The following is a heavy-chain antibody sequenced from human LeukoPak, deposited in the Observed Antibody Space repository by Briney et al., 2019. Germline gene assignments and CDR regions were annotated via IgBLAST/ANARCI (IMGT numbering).Heavy chain of an antibody. D-gene: IGHD2-2*01. CDR3: ARRKYQLLSAFDI. J-gene: IGHJ3*02. V-gene: IGHV5-51*01. CDR2: IYPGDSGT. CDR1: GFSFTNCW. Sequence: GESLKISCKGSGFSFTNCWIAWVRQMPGKGMEWMGIIYPGDSGTRYSPSFQGQVTFSADESISTAYLRWSRLKASDTAIYYCARRKYQLLSAFDIWGQGTMVTVSS.